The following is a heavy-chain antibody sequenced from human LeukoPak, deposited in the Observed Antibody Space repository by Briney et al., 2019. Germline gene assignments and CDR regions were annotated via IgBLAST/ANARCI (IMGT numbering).Heavy chain of an antibody. Sequence: SETLSLTCTVSGCSISSYYWSWIRQPPGKGLEWIGRIYTSGSTNYNPSLKSRVTMSVDTSKNQFSLKLSSVTAADTAVYYCARDFGNYGDYLDYWGQGTLVTVSS. CDR3: ARDFGNYGDYLDY. V-gene: IGHV4-4*07. CDR1: GCSISSYY. CDR2: IYTSGST. D-gene: IGHD4-17*01. J-gene: IGHJ4*02.